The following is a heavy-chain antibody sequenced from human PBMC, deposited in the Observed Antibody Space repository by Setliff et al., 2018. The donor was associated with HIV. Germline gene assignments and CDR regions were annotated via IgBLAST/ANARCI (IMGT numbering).Heavy chain of an antibody. Sequence: SETLSLTCAVYGGSVSGHYWGWFRQPPGKGLEWIGEITPSGDTNYIPSLKSRVTMSLDTSKNQFSLNLNSVTAADTAVYYCAREDTTGYYSLSAFDIWGQGTLVTVSS. CDR2: ITPSGDT. V-gene: IGHV4-34*01. CDR1: GGSVSGHY. J-gene: IGHJ3*02. D-gene: IGHD3-22*01. CDR3: AREDTTGYYSLSAFDI.